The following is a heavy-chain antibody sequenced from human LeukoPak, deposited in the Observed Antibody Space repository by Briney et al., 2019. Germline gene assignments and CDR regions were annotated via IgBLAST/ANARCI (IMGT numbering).Heavy chain of an antibody. CDR1: GFTFSSYA. V-gene: IGHV3-30*04. CDR2: ISYDGTNK. Sequence: GRSLRLSCAASGFTFSSYAMHWVRQAPGKGLERVAVISYDGTNKYYADSVKGRFTISRDNSENTLYLQMHSLRAEDRAVYYCARARGYYGAGSSNWFDPWGQGTLVTVSS. CDR3: ARARGYYGAGSSNWFDP. D-gene: IGHD3-10*01. J-gene: IGHJ5*02.